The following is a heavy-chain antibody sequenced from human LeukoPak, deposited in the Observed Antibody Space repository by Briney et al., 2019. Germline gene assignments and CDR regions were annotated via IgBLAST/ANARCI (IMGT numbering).Heavy chain of an antibody. Sequence: ASVTVSCKASGYTLTGYFMHWVGQAPGQGLEWLGRINPNSGGTNYAQKFQGRVTMTRDTSISTAYMKLSRLRSDDTAVYYCARAPRSIAAAGTRIGWFDPWGQGTLVTVSS. J-gene: IGHJ5*02. CDR1: GYTLTGYF. V-gene: IGHV1-2*06. CDR2: INPNSGGT. CDR3: ARAPRSIAAAGTRIGWFDP. D-gene: IGHD6-13*01.